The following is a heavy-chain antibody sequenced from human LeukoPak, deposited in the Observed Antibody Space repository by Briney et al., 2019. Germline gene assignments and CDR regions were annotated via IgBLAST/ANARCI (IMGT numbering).Heavy chain of an antibody. CDR2: MNPNSGNT. CDR1: GYTFTSYD. D-gene: IGHD6-6*01. V-gene: IGHV1-8*03. J-gene: IGHJ6*03. CDR3: ARESFEYSSWGRYYYYMDV. Sequence: ASVKVSCKASGYTFTSYDINWVRQATGQWLEWMGWMNPNSGNTGYAQKFQGRVTITRNTSISTAYMELSSLRSEDTAVYYCARESFEYSSWGRYYYYMDVWGKGTTVTVSS.